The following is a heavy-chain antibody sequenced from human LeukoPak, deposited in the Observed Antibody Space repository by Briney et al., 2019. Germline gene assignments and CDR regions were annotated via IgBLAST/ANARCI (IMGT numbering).Heavy chain of an antibody. CDR3: ARVVGSSSLDYYFDY. D-gene: IGHD6-6*01. CDR2: IYYSGST. V-gene: IGHV4-30-4*08. J-gene: IGHJ4*02. Sequence: SETLSLTCTVSGDSISSGGYFWSWIRQRPGKGLEWIGYIYYSGSTYYNPSLKSRVTISVDTSKNQFSLKLSSVTAADTAVYYCARVVGSSSLDYYFDYWGQGTLVTVSS. CDR1: GDSISSGGYF.